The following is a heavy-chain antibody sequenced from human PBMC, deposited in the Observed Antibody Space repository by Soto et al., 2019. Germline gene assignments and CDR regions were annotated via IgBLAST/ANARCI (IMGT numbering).Heavy chain of an antibody. V-gene: IGHV1-2*02. CDR1: RYTFTGYY. CDR3: AREVELHFAH. CDR2: INTNNGGT. D-gene: IGHD1-26*01. Sequence: ASVKVSCKXSRYTFTGYYVHWLRQAPGQGLEWMGWINTNNGGTNYAQKFQGRVTMTRDTAITTAYMELSWLRSDDTAVYYCAREVELHFAHWGQGTLVTVSS. J-gene: IGHJ4*02.